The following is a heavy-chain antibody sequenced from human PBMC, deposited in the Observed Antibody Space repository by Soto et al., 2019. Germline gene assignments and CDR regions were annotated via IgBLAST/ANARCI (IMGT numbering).Heavy chain of an antibody. V-gene: IGHV3-7*05. J-gene: IGHJ4*02. CDR2: IKPDGSEK. Sequence: GGSLRLSCAASGFTFSSYWMSWVRQAPGKGLEWVANIKPDGSEKWYVDSVKGRFTISRDNAKNSLYLQMNSLRAEDTAVYYCARDISPNWFYYWGQGTLVTVSS. D-gene: IGHD1-1*01. CDR1: GFTFSSYW. CDR3: ARDISPNWFYY.